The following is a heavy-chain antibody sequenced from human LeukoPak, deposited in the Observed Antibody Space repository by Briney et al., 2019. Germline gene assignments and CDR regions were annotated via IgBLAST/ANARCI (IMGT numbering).Heavy chain of an antibody. V-gene: IGHV3-30*04. CDR3: ARETYGDSLVY. Sequence: GGSLRLSCAASGFTFSSYAMHWVRQAPGKGLEWVAVISYDGSNKYYADSVKGRFTISRDNSKNTLYLQMNSLRAEDTAVYYCARETYGDSLVYWGQGTLVTVSS. CDR1: GFTFSSYA. D-gene: IGHD4-17*01. CDR2: ISYDGSNK. J-gene: IGHJ4*02.